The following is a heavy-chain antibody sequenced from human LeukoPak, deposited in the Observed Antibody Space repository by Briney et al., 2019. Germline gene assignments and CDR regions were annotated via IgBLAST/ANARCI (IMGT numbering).Heavy chain of an antibody. D-gene: IGHD4-17*01. Sequence: GASVKVSCKASGGTFSSYAISWVRQAPGQGLEWMGGIIPIFGTANYAQKFQGRVTITTDESTSTASMELSSLRSEDTAVYYCARSIFYGDYAPWYYFDYWGQGTLVTVSS. CDR1: GGTFSSYA. J-gene: IGHJ4*02. CDR2: IIPIFGTA. CDR3: ARSIFYGDYAPWYYFDY. V-gene: IGHV1-69*05.